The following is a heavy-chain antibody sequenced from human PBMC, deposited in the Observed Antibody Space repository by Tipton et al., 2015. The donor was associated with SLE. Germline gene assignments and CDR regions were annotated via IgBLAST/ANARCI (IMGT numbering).Heavy chain of an antibody. J-gene: IGHJ4*02. Sequence: SLRLSCAASGFTFSSLAMHWVRQAPGKGLEWVAIISYDGSNKYYADSVKGRFTISRDNSKNTLYLQINSLRAEDTAVYYCTTDREYCSGGSCYGHNWGQGTLVAVSS. CDR3: TTDREYCSGGSCYGHN. CDR1: GFTFSSLA. V-gene: IGHV3-30*04. D-gene: IGHD2-15*01. CDR2: ISYDGSNK.